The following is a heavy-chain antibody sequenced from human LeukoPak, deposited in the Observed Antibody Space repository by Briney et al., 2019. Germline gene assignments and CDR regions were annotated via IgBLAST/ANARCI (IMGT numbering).Heavy chain of an antibody. CDR3: ARDATLRFLEWFHDAFDI. Sequence: ASVKISCKASGYTFTSYDINWVRQATGQGLEWMGWMNPNSGNTGYAQKFQGRVTMTRNTSISTAYMELSSLRSEDTAVYYCARDATLRFLEWFHDAFDIWGQGTMVTVSS. CDR2: MNPNSGNT. V-gene: IGHV1-8*01. CDR1: GYTFTSYD. J-gene: IGHJ3*02. D-gene: IGHD3-3*01.